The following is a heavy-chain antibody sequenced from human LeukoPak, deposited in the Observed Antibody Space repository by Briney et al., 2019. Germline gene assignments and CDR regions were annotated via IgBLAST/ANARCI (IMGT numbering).Heavy chain of an antibody. CDR3: ARPSYYDSSGYYPYYFDY. V-gene: IGHV5-51*01. CDR2: IYPGDSDT. Sequence: AGESLKISCKGSGYSFTSYWIGWVRHMPGQGLEWMGIIYPGDSDTRYSPSFQGQVTISADKSISTAYLQWSSLKASDTAMYYCARPSYYDSSGYYPYYFDYWGQGTLVTVSS. CDR1: GYSFTSYW. J-gene: IGHJ4*02. D-gene: IGHD3-22*01.